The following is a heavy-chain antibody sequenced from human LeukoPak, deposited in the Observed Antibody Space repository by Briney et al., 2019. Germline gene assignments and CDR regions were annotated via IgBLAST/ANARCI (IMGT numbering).Heavy chain of an antibody. CDR2: IIPIFGTA. CDR1: GGTFSSYA. D-gene: IGHD3-22*01. V-gene: IGHV1-69*05. CDR3: ARPQPSYYYDSSGYYGSYPLDY. Sequence: ASVKVSCKASGGTFSSYAISWVRQAPGQGLEWMGGIIPIFGTANYAQKFQGRVTITTDESTSTAYMELSSLRSEDTAVYYCARPQPSYYYDSSGYYGSYPLDYWGQGTLVTVSS. J-gene: IGHJ4*02.